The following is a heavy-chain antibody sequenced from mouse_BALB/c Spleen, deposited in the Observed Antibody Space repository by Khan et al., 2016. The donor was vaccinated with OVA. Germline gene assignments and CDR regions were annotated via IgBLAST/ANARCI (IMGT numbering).Heavy chain of an antibody. CDR3: ARQPYYHYNVMDY. CDR1: GFSLANYG. J-gene: IGHJ4*01. D-gene: IGHD2-10*01. Sequence: QVQLKQSGPGRVAPSQSLSITCTISGFSLANYGVHWVRQPPGKGLEWLVLMWGDGSTSYNSVLKSRLTVSTDNSRSQVFLKMNSLQTDDTAMYFCARQPYYHYNVMDYWGQGTSVTVSS. V-gene: IGHV2-6-1*01. CDR2: MWGDGST.